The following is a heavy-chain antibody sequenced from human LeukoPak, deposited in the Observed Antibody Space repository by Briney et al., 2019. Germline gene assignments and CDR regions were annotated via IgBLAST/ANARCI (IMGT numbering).Heavy chain of an antibody. CDR2: IHYSGST. D-gene: IGHD1-14*01. V-gene: IGHV4-39*01. CDR1: GGSINSPTYY. CDR3: AKSDHSKTYYFDY. Sequence: PSETLSLTCTVSGGSINSPTYYWGWIRQPPGQGLEWIGSIHYSGSTYYSPSLKSRVTISVDTSKNEFSLKLSSVTAADTAVYHCAKSDHSKTYYFDYWGQGILVTVSS. J-gene: IGHJ4*02.